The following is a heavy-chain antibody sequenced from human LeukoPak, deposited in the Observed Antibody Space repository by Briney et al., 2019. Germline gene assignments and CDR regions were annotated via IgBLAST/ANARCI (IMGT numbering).Heavy chain of an antibody. CDR3: ARLDCSSNSCYDVDY. D-gene: IGHD2-2*01. J-gene: IGHJ4*02. CDR2: ISSSGSYI. V-gene: IGHV3-21*01. CDR1: GFTFSYHS. Sequence: GGSLRLSCAASGFTFSYHSMNWVRQAPGKGLEWVSSISSSGSYIDYADSVKGRFTISRDNAKNSLYLQMNSLRVEDTAVYYCARLDCSSNSCYDVDYWGQGTLVTVSS.